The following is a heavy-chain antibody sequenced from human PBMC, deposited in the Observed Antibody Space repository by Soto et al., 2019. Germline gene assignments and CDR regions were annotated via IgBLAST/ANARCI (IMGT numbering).Heavy chain of an antibody. CDR1: GFTFSSYA. J-gene: IGHJ4*02. V-gene: IGHV3-23*01. D-gene: IGHD1-26*01. CDR3: ARRGSGSYYDY. Sequence: EVQLLESGGGLVQPGGSLRLSCAASGFTFSSYAMRWVRQAPEKGLEWVSAISGSGDSTYYADSVKGRFTISRDNSKNTLYLQMNSLRAEDTAVYYWARRGSGSYYDYWGQGTLVTVSS. CDR2: ISGSGDST.